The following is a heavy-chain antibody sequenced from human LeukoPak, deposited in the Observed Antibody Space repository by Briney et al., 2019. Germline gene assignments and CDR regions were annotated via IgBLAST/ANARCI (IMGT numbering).Heavy chain of an antibody. CDR2: ISSSSYI. J-gene: IGHJ4*02. Sequence: GGSLRLSCTASGFTFSSYSMNWVRQAPGKGLEWVSSISSSSYIYYADSVKGRFTISRDNAKNSLYLQMNSLRAEDTAVYYCARRPMVRGVTYFDYWGQGTLVTVSS. CDR3: ARRPMVRGVTYFDY. D-gene: IGHD3-10*01. V-gene: IGHV3-21*01. CDR1: GFTFSSYS.